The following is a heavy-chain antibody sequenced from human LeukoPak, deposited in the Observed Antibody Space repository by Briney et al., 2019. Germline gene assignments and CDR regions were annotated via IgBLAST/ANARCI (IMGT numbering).Heavy chain of an antibody. J-gene: IGHJ6*03. CDR2: INPHSGDT. CDR1: GYTFTGFY. Sequence: ASVKVSCKASGYTFTGFYMHWARQAPGQGLEWMGWINPHSGDTNYAQKFQGRVTVTRDTSITTAYMELSGLTSDDTAVYYCARTAFQFGEYFYYMNVWGKGTTVTVSS. CDR3: ARTAFQFGEYFYYMNV. D-gene: IGHD3-10*01. V-gene: IGHV1-2*02.